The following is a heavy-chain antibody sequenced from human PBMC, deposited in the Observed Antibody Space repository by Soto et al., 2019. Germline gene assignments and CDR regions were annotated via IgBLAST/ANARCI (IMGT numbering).Heavy chain of an antibody. CDR3: AKDLPSDS. CDR1: GFTFSSYG. Sequence: QVQLVESGGGVVQPGRSLRLSCAASGFTFSSYGMHWVRQAPGKGLEWVAVISYDGSNKYYADSVKGRFTISRDNSKNALYLQMNSLRAEDTAVYYCAKDLPSDSWGQGTLVTVSS. CDR2: ISYDGSNK. J-gene: IGHJ4*02. V-gene: IGHV3-30*18.